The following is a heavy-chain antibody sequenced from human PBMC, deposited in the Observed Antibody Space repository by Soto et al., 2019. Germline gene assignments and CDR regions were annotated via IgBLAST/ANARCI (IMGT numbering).Heavy chain of an antibody. CDR3: AKGEAEAVDYGDYVDFDY. D-gene: IGHD4-17*01. J-gene: IGHJ4*02. CDR2: ISYDGSNK. Sequence: GGSLRLSCAASGFTFSSYGMHWVRQAPGKGLEWVAVISYDGSNKYYADSVKGRFTISRDNSKNTLYLQMNSLRAEDTAVYYCAKGEAEAVDYGDYVDFDYWGQGTLVTVSS. CDR1: GFTFSSYG. V-gene: IGHV3-30*18.